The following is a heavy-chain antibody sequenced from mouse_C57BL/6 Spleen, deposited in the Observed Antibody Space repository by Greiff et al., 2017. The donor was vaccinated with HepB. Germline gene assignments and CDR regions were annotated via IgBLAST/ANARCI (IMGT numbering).Heavy chain of an antibody. D-gene: IGHD2-2*01. CDR1: GFTFSNYW. CDR3: TGKETMVY. Sequence: EVKLMESGGGLVQPGGSMKLSCVASGFTFSNYWMNWVRQSPEKGLEWVAQIRLKSDNYATHYAESVKGRFTISRDDSKSSVYLQMNNLRAEDTGIYYCTGKETMVYWGQGTTLTVSS. V-gene: IGHV6-3*01. CDR2: IRLKSDNYAT. J-gene: IGHJ2*01.